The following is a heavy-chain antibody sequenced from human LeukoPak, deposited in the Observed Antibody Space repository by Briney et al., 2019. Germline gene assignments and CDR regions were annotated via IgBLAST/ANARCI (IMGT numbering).Heavy chain of an antibody. CDR2: IYTSGST. J-gene: IGHJ5*02. Sequence: SETLSLTCTVSGGSISSYYWSWIRQPPGKGLEWIGYIYTSGSTNYNPSLKSRVTISVDASKNQFSLKLSSMTAADTAVYYCARHVSRGGSSNWFDPWGQGTLVTVSS. V-gene: IGHV4-4*09. D-gene: IGHD6-6*01. CDR3: ARHVSRGGSSNWFDP. CDR1: GGSISSYY.